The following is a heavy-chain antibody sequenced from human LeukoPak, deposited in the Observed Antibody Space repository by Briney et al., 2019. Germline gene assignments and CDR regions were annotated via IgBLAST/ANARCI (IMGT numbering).Heavy chain of an antibody. CDR2: ISSSSTYI. D-gene: IGHD3-10*01. Sequence: GGSLRLSCAASGFTFSSYSMNWVRQAPGMGLEWVSSISSSSTYIYYADSVKGRFTISRDNAKNSLYLQMNSLRAEDTAVYYCARDGFWGYFDYWGQGTLVTVSS. CDR1: GFTFSSYS. J-gene: IGHJ4*02. V-gene: IGHV3-21*01. CDR3: ARDGFWGYFDY.